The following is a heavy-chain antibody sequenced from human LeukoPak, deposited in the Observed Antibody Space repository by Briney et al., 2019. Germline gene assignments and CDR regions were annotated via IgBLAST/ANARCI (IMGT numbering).Heavy chain of an antibody. CDR2: INHSGST. CDR3: ARRSRRTRAPLDY. CDR1: GFTFSSYW. Sequence: PGGSLRLSCAASGFTFSSYWMSWVRQPPGKGLEWIGEINHSGSTNYNPSLKSRVTISVDTSKNQFSLKLSSVTAADTAVYYCARRSRRTRAPLDYWGQGTLVTVSS. V-gene: IGHV4-34*01. J-gene: IGHJ4*02. D-gene: IGHD1-14*01.